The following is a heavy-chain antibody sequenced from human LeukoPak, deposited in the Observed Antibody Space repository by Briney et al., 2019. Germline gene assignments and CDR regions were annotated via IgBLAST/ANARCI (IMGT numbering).Heavy chain of an antibody. CDR3: TAVLRYYYYFDY. D-gene: IGHD3-9*01. CDR2: MNPNSGNT. Sequence: EASVKVSCKASGYTFTSYDINWVRQATGQGLEWMGWMNPNSGNTGYAQKFQGRVTMTEDTSTDTAYMELSSLRSEDTAVYYCTAVLRYYYYFDYWGQGTLVTVSS. J-gene: IGHJ4*02. V-gene: IGHV1-8*01. CDR1: GYTFTSYD.